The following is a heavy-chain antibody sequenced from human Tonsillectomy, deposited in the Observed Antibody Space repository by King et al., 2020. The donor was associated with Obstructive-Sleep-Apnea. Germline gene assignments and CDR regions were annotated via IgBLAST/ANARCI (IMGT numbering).Heavy chain of an antibody. J-gene: IGHJ6*02. CDR3: ASCSGSGINRHHYGMDV. Sequence: VQLVESGGGLVQPGGSLTLACAASGFAFRNYWMTWVRQARGKGLEWVAIINEDGSSQYYADFVKGRFTISRDNAKNSVSLQMNSLTAEDTAVYYCASCSGSGINRHHYGMDVWGQGSRVTVSS. CDR2: INEDGSSQ. CDR1: GFAFRNYW. V-gene: IGHV3-7*01. D-gene: IGHD3-10*01.